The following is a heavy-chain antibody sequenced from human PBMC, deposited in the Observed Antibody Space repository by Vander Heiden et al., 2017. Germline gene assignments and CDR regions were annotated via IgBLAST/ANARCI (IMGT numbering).Heavy chain of an antibody. J-gene: IGHJ4*02. Sequence: EVQLLESGGGLVQPGASLRLSCAASAFTFSSYAMRWVRQGPGKGLGGVSAISGSGGSTYYADSVKGRFTISRDNSKNTLYLQMNSLRAEDTAVYYCAKEDSYGYFDYWGQGTLVTVSS. D-gene: IGHD5-18*01. CDR1: AFTFSSYA. CDR2: ISGSGGST. V-gene: IGHV3-23*01. CDR3: AKEDSYGYFDY.